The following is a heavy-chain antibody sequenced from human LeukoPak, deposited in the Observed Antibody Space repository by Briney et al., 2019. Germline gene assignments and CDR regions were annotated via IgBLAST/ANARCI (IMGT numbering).Heavy chain of an antibody. J-gene: IGHJ4*02. CDR1: GFTFSDYY. V-gene: IGHV3-30*03. Sequence: PGGSLRLSCAASGFTFSDYYMSWIRQAPGKGLEWVAVISYDGSNKYYADSVKGRFTISRDNSKNTLYMQMNSLRVEDTAVYYCARPHDYFESSGYYAYWGQGTLVTVSS. CDR3: ARPHDYFESSGYYAY. D-gene: IGHD3-22*01. CDR2: ISYDGSNK.